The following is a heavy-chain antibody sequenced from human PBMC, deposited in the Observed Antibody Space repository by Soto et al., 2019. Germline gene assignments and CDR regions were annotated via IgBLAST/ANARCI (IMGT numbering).Heavy chain of an antibody. D-gene: IGHD2-8*01. J-gene: IGHJ5*02. Sequence: ASVKVSCKASGGTFSSYAISWVRQAPGQGLEWMGGIIPIFGTANYAQTFQGRVTITADESTGTAYMELSSLRSEDTAADYCACRCYCTNGLCYAFRPGYWFDHWGQGTLVTVSS. CDR2: IIPIFGTA. CDR3: ACRCYCTNGLCYAFRPGYWFDH. V-gene: IGHV1-69*13. CDR1: GGTFSSYA.